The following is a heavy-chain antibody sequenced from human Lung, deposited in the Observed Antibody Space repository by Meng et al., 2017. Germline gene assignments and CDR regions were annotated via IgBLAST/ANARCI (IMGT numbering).Heavy chain of an antibody. CDR1: VGSFSDYY. Sequence: QRQQSGAGLLQPSEPLSLCVVFAVGSFSDYYWSWVRPPPGKGLEGIGEINHSANSNYNPSLESRATIAVDSSQNNLSLKLSSVTAADSAVYYCARGPTTMAHDFDYWGQGTLVTVSS. V-gene: IGHV4-34*01. CDR2: INHSANS. J-gene: IGHJ4*02. D-gene: IGHD4-11*01. CDR3: ARGPTTMAHDFDY.